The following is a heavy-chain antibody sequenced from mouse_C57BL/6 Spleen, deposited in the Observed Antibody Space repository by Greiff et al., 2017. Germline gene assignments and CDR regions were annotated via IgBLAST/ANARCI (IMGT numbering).Heavy chain of an antibody. V-gene: IGHV1-20*01. CDR3: ARWGLYGSTPYYAMDY. Sequence: VQLQQSGPELVKPGDSVKISCKASGYSFTGYFMDWVMQSHGKSLEWIGRINPYNGDTFYNQKFKGKATLTVDKSSSTAHMELRSLTSEDSAVYYCARWGLYGSTPYYAMDYWGQGTSVTVSS. D-gene: IGHD1-1*01. CDR1: GYSFTGYF. CDR2: INPYNGDT. J-gene: IGHJ4*01.